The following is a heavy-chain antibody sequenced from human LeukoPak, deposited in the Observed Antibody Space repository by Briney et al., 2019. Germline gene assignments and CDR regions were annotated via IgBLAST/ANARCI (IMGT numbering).Heavy chain of an antibody. J-gene: IGHJ4*02. CDR3: ARGRQQLVRGQAFDY. Sequence: PSETLSLTCAVYGGSFSGYYWSWIRQPTGKGLEWIGEINHSGSTNYNPSLKSRVTISVDTSKNQFSLKLSSVTAADTAVYYCARGRQQLVRGQAFDYWGQGTLVTVSS. D-gene: IGHD6-13*01. CDR2: INHSGST. CDR1: GGSFSGYY. V-gene: IGHV4-34*01.